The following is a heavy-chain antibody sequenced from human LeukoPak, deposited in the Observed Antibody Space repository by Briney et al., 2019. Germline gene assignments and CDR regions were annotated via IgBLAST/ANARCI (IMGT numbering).Heavy chain of an antibody. D-gene: IGHD2/OR15-2a*01. J-gene: IGHJ4*02. Sequence: TGGYLRLSCAASGFTLSNYWMHWVRQAPGKGLVWVSRVGSDGSSTTYADSVKGRFTISRDNAKNTLYLQMNGLRAEDTAVYYCARDDFLTYWGQGTLVTVSS. CDR3: ARDDFLTY. CDR2: VGSDGSST. CDR1: GFTLSNYW. V-gene: IGHV3-74*01.